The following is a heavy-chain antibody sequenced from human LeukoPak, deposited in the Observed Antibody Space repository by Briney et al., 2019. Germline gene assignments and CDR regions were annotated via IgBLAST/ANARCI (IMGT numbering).Heavy chain of an antibody. Sequence: PSETLSLTCSVSGGSIDNSNYFWGWIRQPPGKGLEWIGTISYTGGIYYTPSLESRLTMSVDTTKNYFSLRLTSLTAADTAVYYCSRQVNYYYLDVWGKGTTVTVSS. CDR1: GGSIDNSNYF. J-gene: IGHJ6*03. V-gene: IGHV4-39*01. CDR3: SRQVNYYYLDV. CDR2: ISYTGGI. D-gene: IGHD2-21*01.